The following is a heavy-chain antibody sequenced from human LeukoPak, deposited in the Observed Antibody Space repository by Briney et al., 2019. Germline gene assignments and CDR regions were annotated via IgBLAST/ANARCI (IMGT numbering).Heavy chain of an antibody. CDR1: GFTFSDHY. Sequence: GGSLRLSCAASGFTFSDHYMDWVRQAPGKGLEWVGRTRKKTNSYTTEYAASVKGRFTISRDDSKNSLYLQMNSLKAEDTALYYCVREAYSAARLVYFQHWGQGTLVTVSS. J-gene: IGHJ1*01. V-gene: IGHV3-72*01. CDR3: VREAYSAARLVYFQH. D-gene: IGHD6-6*01. CDR2: TRKKTNSYTT.